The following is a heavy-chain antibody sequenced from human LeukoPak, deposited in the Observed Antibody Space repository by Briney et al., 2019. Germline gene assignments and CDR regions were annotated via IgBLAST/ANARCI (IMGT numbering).Heavy chain of an antibody. CDR3: ARDFRGQQLVKDAFDI. CDR2: INHSGST. V-gene: IGHV4-34*01. Sequence: SETLSLTCAVYGGSFSGYYWSWIRQPPGKGLEWIGEINHSGSTNYNPSLKSRVTISVDTSKNQFSLKLSSVTAADTAVYYCARDFRGQQLVKDAFDIWGQGTMVTVSS. D-gene: IGHD6-13*01. CDR1: GGSFSGYY. J-gene: IGHJ3*02.